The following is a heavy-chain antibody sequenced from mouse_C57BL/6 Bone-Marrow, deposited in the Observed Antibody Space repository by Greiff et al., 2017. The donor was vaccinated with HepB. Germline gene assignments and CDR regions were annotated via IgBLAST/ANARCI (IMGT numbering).Heavy chain of an antibody. J-gene: IGHJ1*03. CDR2: IDPEDGDT. D-gene: IGHD1-1*01. CDR1: GFNIKDYY. V-gene: IGHV14-1*01. Sequence: VQLQQSGAELVRPGASVKLSCTASGFNIKDYYMHWVKQRPEQGLEWIGRIDPEDGDTEYAPKFQGKATMTADTSSNTAYLQLSSLTSEETAVYSCTTWDYGSSHGYFDVWGTGTTVTVSS. CDR3: TTWDYGSSHGYFDV.